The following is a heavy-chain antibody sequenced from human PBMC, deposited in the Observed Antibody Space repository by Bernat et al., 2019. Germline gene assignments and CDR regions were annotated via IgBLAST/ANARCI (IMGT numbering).Heavy chain of an antibody. J-gene: IGHJ4*02. V-gene: IGHV3-23*04. CDR1: GFTFSSYA. Sequence: EVQLVESGGGLVQPGGSLRLSCAATGFTFSSYAMSCVRQAPRKGLEWLSATSCSGGNTSSAGSVKGRFTSSSDNSKNTLYLEMNSLRAEDTAVYYCAKRGLGAAAGLIYDYWGQGTLVTVSS. CDR3: AKRGLGAAAGLIYDY. D-gene: IGHD6-13*01. CDR2: TSCSGGNT.